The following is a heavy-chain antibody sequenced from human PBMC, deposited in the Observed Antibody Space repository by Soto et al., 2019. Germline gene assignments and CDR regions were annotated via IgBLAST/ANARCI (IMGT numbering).Heavy chain of an antibody. V-gene: IGHV1-69*13. CDR2: IIPIFGTA. CDR1: GGTFSSYT. CDR3: ARGPYCSGGSCYYGYWFDP. J-gene: IGHJ5*02. D-gene: IGHD2-15*01. Sequence: GASVKVSCKASGGTFSSYTISWVRQAPGQGLEWMGGIIPIFGTANYAQKFQGRVTITADESTSTAYMELSSLRSEDTAVYYCARGPYCSGGSCYYGYWFDPWGQGTLVTVS.